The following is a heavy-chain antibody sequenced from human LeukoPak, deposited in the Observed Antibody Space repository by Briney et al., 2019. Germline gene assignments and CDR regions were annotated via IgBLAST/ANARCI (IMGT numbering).Heavy chain of an antibody. Sequence: GGSLRLSCVASGFTFGKYWMSWVRQAPGKGLEWVANIKLDGSEKDYVDSVEGRFTISRDNTKNSLYLQMNSLRAEDTAVFYCARDQYDTWSRRGNFDSWGQGTLVIVSS. J-gene: IGHJ4*02. V-gene: IGHV3-7*03. D-gene: IGHD3/OR15-3a*01. CDR1: GFTFGKYW. CDR2: IKLDGSEK. CDR3: ARDQYDTWSRRGNFDS.